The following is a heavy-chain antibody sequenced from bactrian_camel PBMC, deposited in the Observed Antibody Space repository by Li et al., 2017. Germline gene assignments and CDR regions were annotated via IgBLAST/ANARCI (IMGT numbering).Heavy chain of an antibody. CDR2: IDIYGST. D-gene: IGHD4*01. V-gene: IGHV3S53*01. J-gene: IGHJ4*01. CDR1: GYMDC. CDR3: AKPRYLNDYDVHEYDY. Sequence: HVQLVESGGGLVQPGGSLRLACVASGYMDCMAWFRQAPGKEREGVAVIDIYGSTSYADSVKGRFTIAKDNAKNTVYLQLNSVKTEDSAMYYCAKPRYLNDYDVHEYDYWGQGTRVTVS.